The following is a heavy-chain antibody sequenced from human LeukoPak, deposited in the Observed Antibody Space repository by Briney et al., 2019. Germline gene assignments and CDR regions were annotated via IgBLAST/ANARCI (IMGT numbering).Heavy chain of an antibody. CDR2: ISSSSSTI. Sequence: GGSLRLSCAASGFTFSSYSMKWVRQAPGKGLEWVSYISSSSSTIYYADSVKGRFTISRDNAKNSLYLQMNSRRAEDTAVYYCARDGWSGYYYFDYWGQGTLVTVSS. V-gene: IGHV3-48*01. CDR3: ARDGWSGYYYFDY. D-gene: IGHD3-3*01. CDR1: GFTFSSYS. J-gene: IGHJ4*02.